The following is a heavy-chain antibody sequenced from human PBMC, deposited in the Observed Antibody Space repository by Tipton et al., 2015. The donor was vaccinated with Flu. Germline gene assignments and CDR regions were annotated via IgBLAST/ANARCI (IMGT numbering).Heavy chain of an antibody. CDR3: AKCPSYYYDSSGSNPFFDY. D-gene: IGHD3-22*01. V-gene: IGHV3-23*01. J-gene: IGHJ4*02. CDR1: GFTFRTNG. Sequence: SLRLSCAASGFTFRTNGMHWVRQAPGKGLEWVSAISGTGGSTYYGDSVQGRFAISRDNSKNTLYLQMNSLRAEDTAVYYCAKCPSYYYDSSGSNPFFDYWGQGTLVTVSS. CDR2: ISGTGGST.